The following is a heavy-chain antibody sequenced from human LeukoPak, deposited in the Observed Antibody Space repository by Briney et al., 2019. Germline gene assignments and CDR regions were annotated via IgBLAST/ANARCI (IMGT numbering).Heavy chain of an antibody. CDR2: IYTSGST. J-gene: IGHJ5*02. CDR3: ARCRPDYRTVDP. D-gene: IGHD4-11*01. Sequence: SQTLSLTCTVSGDSISSGGYFWSWIRQPAGKGLEWIGRIYTSGSTNYNPSLKSRVTISVDTSKDQFSLKLSSVTAADTAVYYCARCRPDYRTVDPWGQGTLVSVSS. CDR1: GDSISSGGYF. V-gene: IGHV4-61*02.